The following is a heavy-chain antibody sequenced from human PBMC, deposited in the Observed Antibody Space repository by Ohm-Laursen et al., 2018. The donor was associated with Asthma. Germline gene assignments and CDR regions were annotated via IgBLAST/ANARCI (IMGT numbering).Heavy chain of an antibody. V-gene: IGHV4-31*02. D-gene: IGHD3-9*01. CDR3: ARDQGNTILPASHVVDDWFDP. CDR1: GDSISSGNNY. J-gene: IGHJ5*02. Sequence: TLSLTCTVSGDSISSGNNYWSWIRQHPGKGLEWISYIYYTGNTYYNPSLRSRITMSVDTSKNQFSLRLSSVTAADTAVYYCARDQGNTILPASHVVDDWFDPWGQGTLVTVSS. CDR2: IYYTGNT.